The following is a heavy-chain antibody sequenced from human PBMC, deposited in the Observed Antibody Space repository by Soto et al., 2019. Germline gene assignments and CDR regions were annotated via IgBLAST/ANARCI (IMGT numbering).Heavy chain of an antibody. CDR1: GGSFSGYY. D-gene: IGHD3-10*01. CDR2: INHSGST. V-gene: IGHV4-34*01. Sequence: SETLSLTCAVYGGSFSGYYWSWIRQPPGKGLEWIGEINHSGSTNYNPSLKSRVTISVDTSKNQFSLKLSSVTAADTAVYYCAGPAGLLWFGEPDGMDVWGQGTTVTVSS. J-gene: IGHJ6*02. CDR3: AGPAGLLWFGEPDGMDV.